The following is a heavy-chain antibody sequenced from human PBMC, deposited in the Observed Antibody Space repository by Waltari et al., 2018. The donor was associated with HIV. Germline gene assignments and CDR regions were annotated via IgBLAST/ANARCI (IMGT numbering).Heavy chain of an antibody. D-gene: IGHD4-17*01. CDR1: QNLTTTFY. V-gene: IGHV1-46*04. Sequence: VLLAQSGGEVKKRAPSVKISRKATQNLTTTFYFHWVRQARGQELKWMGTVNPSCGSTTYPHNLQDIVILTTVTSAKTLFIEVIDLRSDDTAIYFGLGVLSVTTRRPPSKENFEFSGQGTVVALSS. CDR3: LGVLSVTTRRPPSKENFEF. CDR2: VNPSCGST. J-gene: IGHJ4*03.